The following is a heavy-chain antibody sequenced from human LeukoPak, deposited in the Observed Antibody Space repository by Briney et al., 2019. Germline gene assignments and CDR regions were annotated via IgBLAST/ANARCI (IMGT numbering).Heavy chain of an antibody. V-gene: IGHV3-21*01. J-gene: IGHJ4*02. Sequence: PARSLRLSCAASGFTFSSNSMNWVRQAPGKGLEWVSSISTSSIYIYYADSVRGRFTISRDNARKSLYLQMDSLRAEDTAVYYCARGSHGVAATDTAFDYWGQGTLVAVSS. CDR1: GFTFSSNS. D-gene: IGHD6-25*01. CDR2: ISTSSIYI. CDR3: ARGSHGVAATDTAFDY.